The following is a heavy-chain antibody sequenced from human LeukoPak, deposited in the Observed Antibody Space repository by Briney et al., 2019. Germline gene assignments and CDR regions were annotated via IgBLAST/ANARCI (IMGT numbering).Heavy chain of an antibody. CDR2: IYRSGST. V-gene: IGHV4-38-2*02. Sequence: SETLSLTCTVSGYSISSGYYWGWIRQPPGKGLEWIGSIYRSGSTYYNPSLKSRVTISVDTSKNQFSLKLSSVTAADTAVYYCASPRIFGVVITGYYMDVWGKGTTVTVSS. CDR3: ASPRIFGVVITGYYMDV. J-gene: IGHJ6*03. CDR1: GYSISSGYY. D-gene: IGHD3-3*02.